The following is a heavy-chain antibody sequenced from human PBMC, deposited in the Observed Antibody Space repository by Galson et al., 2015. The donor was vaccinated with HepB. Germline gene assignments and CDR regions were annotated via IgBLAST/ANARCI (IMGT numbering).Heavy chain of an antibody. CDR1: GFTFSSYL. CDR2: IYSDGSSI. V-gene: IGHV3-74*01. Sequence: SLRLSCAASGFTFSSYLMHWVRQAPGRGLAWVSRIYSDGSSINYADSGKGRFTISRDNAKNTLFLEMRSLRDGETAVYYCARGGDYGGNFEYWGQGILVTVSS. J-gene: IGHJ4*02. CDR3: ARGGDYGGNFEY. D-gene: IGHD4-23*01.